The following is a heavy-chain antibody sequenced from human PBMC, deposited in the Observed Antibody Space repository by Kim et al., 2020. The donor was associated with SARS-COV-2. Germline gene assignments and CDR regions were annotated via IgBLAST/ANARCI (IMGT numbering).Heavy chain of an antibody. CDR2: ISYDGRNK. Sequence: GGSLRLSCGVSGFTFSSYTLHWVRQAPGKGLEWVSIISYDGRNKYYADSVKGRFTVSRDNSGNTLYLQMNSLRTDDTAVYYCARPGDSSGWFWYFDYWGQRALVTVSS. V-gene: IGHV3-30*04. J-gene: IGHJ4*02. CDR3: ARPGDSSGWFWYFDY. CDR1: GFTFSSYT. D-gene: IGHD6-13*01.